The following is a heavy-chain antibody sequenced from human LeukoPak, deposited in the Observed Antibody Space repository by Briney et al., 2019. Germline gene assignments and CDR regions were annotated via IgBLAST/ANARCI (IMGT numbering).Heavy chain of an antibody. J-gene: IGHJ4*02. CDR1: GGSISSYY. Sequence: SETLSLTCTVSGGSISSYYWSWVRQPPGKGLEWIGYIYYSGSTNYNPSLKSRATISVDTSKNQYSLKLSSVTAADTAVYYCARASGQWLPPVYWGQGTLVTVSS. V-gene: IGHV4-59*01. D-gene: IGHD6-19*01. CDR2: IYYSGST. CDR3: ARASGQWLPPVY.